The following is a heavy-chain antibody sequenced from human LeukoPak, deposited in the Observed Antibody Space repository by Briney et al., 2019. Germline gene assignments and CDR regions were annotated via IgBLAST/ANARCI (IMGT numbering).Heavy chain of an antibody. V-gene: IGHV3-30*18. Sequence: GGSLRLSCAASGFTFSSYGMHWVRQAPGKGLEWVAVISYDGSNKYYADSVKGRFTISRDNSKNTLYLQMNSLRAEDTAVYYCAKVAKSSHFDYWGQGTLVTVSP. CDR1: GFTFSSYG. J-gene: IGHJ4*02. D-gene: IGHD2-15*01. CDR3: AKVAKSSHFDY. CDR2: ISYDGSNK.